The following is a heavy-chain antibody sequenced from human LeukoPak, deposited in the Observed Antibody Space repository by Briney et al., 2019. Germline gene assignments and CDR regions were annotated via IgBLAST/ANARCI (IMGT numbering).Heavy chain of an antibody. CDR2: INPSGGST. V-gene: IGHV1-46*01. CDR3: ARELPSFREFDP. CDR1: GYTFTSYY. J-gene: IGHJ5*02. Sequence: ASVKVSCKASGYTFTSYYMHWVRQAPGQGLEWMGIINPSGGSTSYAQKFQGRVTMTRDTSTSTAYMELRSLRSDDTAVYYCARELPSFREFDPWGQGTLVTVSS.